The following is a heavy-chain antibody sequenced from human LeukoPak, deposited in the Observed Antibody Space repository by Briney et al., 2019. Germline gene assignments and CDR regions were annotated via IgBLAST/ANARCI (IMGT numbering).Heavy chain of an antibody. CDR2: IDQDGRDK. Sequence: PGGSLRLSCAASGFTSSDYWMSWVRQAPGKGLEWVATIDQDGRDKFSVDSVKGRFTISRDNARNSMYLQMKSLRVEDTAVYYCARTSLGWLDPWGQGALVTVSS. D-gene: IGHD7-27*01. CDR1: GFTSSDYW. V-gene: IGHV3-7*01. J-gene: IGHJ5*02. CDR3: ARTSLGWLDP.